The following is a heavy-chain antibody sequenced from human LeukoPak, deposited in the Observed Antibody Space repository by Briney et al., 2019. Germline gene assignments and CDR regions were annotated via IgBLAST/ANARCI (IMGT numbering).Heavy chain of an antibody. Sequence: GGSLRLSCAASGLTVSSNYMSWVRQAPGKGLEWVSVIDSGGSTFYAESVKGRFTISRDNSQNTLHLQMNSLRVEDTAVYYCVKDWGVLPDYTADGFDIWGLGTMVTVSS. J-gene: IGHJ3*02. CDR2: IDSGGST. V-gene: IGHV3-66*01. CDR3: VKDWGVLPDYTADGFDI. CDR1: GLTVSSNY. D-gene: IGHD3-10*01.